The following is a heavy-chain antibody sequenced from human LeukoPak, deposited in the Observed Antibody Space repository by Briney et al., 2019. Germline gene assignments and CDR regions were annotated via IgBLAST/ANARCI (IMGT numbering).Heavy chain of an antibody. Sequence: GGSLRLSCLASGFTFETYNINWVRQAPGKGLEWVASIRSYSSYIHYGDSVKGRFTISRDDAKKSVYLQMDSLRAEDTAVYYCAREVLRAFDIWGQGTMVTVSS. V-gene: IGHV3-21*01. CDR1: GFTFETYN. D-gene: IGHD5/OR15-5a*01. J-gene: IGHJ3*02. CDR2: IRSYSSYI. CDR3: AREVLRAFDI.